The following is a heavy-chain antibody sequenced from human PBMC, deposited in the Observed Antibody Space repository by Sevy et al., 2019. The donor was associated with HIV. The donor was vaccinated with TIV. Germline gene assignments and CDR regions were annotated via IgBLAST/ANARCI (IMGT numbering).Heavy chain of an antibody. J-gene: IGHJ3*02. Sequence: GGSLRLSCAASGFTFSSYAMHWVRQAPGKGLEWVAVISYDGSNKYYADSVKGRFTISRDNSKNTLYLQMNSLRAEDTAVYYCAREGYSSGWHDAFDIWGQGTMDTVSS. D-gene: IGHD6-19*01. CDR1: GFTFSSYA. CDR2: ISYDGSNK. CDR3: AREGYSSGWHDAFDI. V-gene: IGHV3-30-3*01.